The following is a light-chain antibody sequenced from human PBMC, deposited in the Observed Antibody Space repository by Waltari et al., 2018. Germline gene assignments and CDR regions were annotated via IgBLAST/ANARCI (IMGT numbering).Light chain of an antibody. CDR3: MQALRTPLA. CDR1: QNLLHSYGHYR. Sequence: TQSPPSLSVTPGEPASISCRSSQNLLHSYGHYRLDWYLQRTGQSPQLLIYFASRRAAGVPDRFSGSGSGTNFTLEISRVEAEDVGVYYCMQALRTPLAFGQVTRLEIK. CDR2: FAS. V-gene: IGKV2-28*01. J-gene: IGKJ5*01.